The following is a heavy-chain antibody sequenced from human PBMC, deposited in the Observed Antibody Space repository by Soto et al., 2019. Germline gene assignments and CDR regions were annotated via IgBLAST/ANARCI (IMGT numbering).Heavy chain of an antibody. D-gene: IGHD4-17*01. V-gene: IGHV4-31*03. CDR3: SREFVYGKYGGWLDP. J-gene: IGHJ5*02. CDR1: GGSFSSGDYY. Sequence: PSETLSLPCTVSGGSFSSGDYYWSWIRQHPGKGLEWIGYIYYSGRTSYNPSLRSRVTISIDTSTKQSSLKLTSVTAADTALYYRSREFVYGKYGGWLDPWSRVT. CDR2: IYYSGRT.